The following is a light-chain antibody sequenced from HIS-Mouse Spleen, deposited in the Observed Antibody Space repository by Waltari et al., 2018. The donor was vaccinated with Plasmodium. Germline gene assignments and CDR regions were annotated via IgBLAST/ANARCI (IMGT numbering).Light chain of an antibody. CDR1: NIGSKS. CDR3: QVWDSSSDHPV. V-gene: IGLV3-21*02. J-gene: IGLJ2*01. Sequence: SYVLTQPPSVSVAPGQTARITCGGNNIGSKSVHWYQQKPGQAPVLVVVDDSDRPSGFTERFAGSNSGNTATLTISRVEAGDEADYYCQVWDSSSDHPVFGGGTKLTVL. CDR2: DDS.